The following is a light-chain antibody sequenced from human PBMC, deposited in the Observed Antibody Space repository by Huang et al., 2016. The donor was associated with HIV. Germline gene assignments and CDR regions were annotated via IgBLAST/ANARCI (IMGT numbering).Light chain of an antibody. CDR2: KVS. CDR3: MQGTHWPWT. V-gene: IGKV2-30*01. CDR1: QSLVYSDGNTY. Sequence: DVVMTQSPLPVPVTLGQPASISCRSSQSLVYSDGNTYLNWCQQRPGQPPRRLIDKVSDRDSGVPDRFSGSGSGSDFTVKISRVEAGDVGLYYCMQGTHWPWTFGEGTKVEIK. J-gene: IGKJ1*01.